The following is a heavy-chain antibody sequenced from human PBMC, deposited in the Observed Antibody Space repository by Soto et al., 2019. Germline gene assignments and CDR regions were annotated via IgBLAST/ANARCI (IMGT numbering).Heavy chain of an antibody. CDR3: VKDESINWYSGHFRH. Sequence: EVQLVESGGGLVQPGRSLRLSCAASGFTFVDYAMHWVRQVPGKGLEWVSGINWNSGSIGYGDSVKGRFAISRDNAKNSLHLQMNSLSAEDPAFYYCVKDESINWYSGHFRHWGQGNLVTVSS. V-gene: IGHV3-9*01. D-gene: IGHD6-13*01. CDR1: GFTFVDYA. J-gene: IGHJ1*01. CDR2: INWNSGSI.